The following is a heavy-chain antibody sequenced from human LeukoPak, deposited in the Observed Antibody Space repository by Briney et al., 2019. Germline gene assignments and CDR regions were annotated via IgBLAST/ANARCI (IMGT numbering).Heavy chain of an antibody. D-gene: IGHD1-26*01. V-gene: IGHV4-59*01. CDR3: ARDPMQPSGTYYVDYLDY. CDR2: IYNRGNT. CDR1: GDSISTYY. J-gene: IGHJ4*02. Sequence: SETLSLTCSVSGDSISTYYWSWIRQPPGQGLEWIGYIYNRGNTNYNPSLKSRVTISVDTSKNQFSLKLNSVTAADAAVYYCARDPMQPSGTYYVDYLDYWGQGTLVTVSS.